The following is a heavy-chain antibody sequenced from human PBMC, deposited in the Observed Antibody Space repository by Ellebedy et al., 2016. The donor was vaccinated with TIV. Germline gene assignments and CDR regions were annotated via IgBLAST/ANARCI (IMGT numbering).Heavy chain of an antibody. Sequence: GESLKISCAASGFTFSNYGMHWVRQAPGKGLEWVAVVSYDGSNKYYADSVKGRFTISRDNSKNTLYLQMNSLRAEDMAVYYCAKGELETAMSPSDSWGQGTRVTVSS. D-gene: IGHD5-18*01. J-gene: IGHJ5*02. CDR2: VSYDGSNK. CDR1: GFTFSNYG. V-gene: IGHV3-30*18. CDR3: AKGELETAMSPSDS.